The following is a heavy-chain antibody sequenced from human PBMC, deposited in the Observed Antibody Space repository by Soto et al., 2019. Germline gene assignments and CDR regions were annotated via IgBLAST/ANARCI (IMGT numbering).Heavy chain of an antibody. CDR1: GFSFSTCA. Sequence: EVQLLESGGTLVQPGGALRLSCVASGFSFSTCAMSWVRQAPGKGLEWVSGISASGGRTYFADSVKGRFTVSRDNSNNTLFLQLNRLRDGDTAVYYCAKASYATPTAQGQLDHWGQGTLVTVSS. J-gene: IGHJ4*02. D-gene: IGHD2-2*01. CDR3: AKASYATPTAQGQLDH. CDR2: ISASGGRT. V-gene: IGHV3-23*01.